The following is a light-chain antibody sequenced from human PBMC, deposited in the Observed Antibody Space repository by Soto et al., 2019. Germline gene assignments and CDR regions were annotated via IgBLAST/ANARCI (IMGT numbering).Light chain of an antibody. Sequence: AIQMTQSPSALSASVCDRVTITFRASQGIRNDLGWYQQKPGKAPKLLIYAASSLQSGVPSRFSGSGSGTDFTLTISSLQHEDFATYYCLQDYNYPRTFGQGTTVDIK. V-gene: IGKV1-6*01. CDR1: QGIRND. CDR2: AAS. J-gene: IGKJ1*01. CDR3: LQDYNYPRT.